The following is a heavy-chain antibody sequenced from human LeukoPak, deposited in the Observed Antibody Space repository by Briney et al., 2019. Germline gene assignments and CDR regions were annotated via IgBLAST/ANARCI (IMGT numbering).Heavy chain of an antibody. J-gene: IGHJ6*03. CDR1: GFTFSDYY. V-gene: IGHV3-11*04. Sequence: GGSLRLSCAASGFTFSDYYMSWIRQAPGKGLEGVSYISSSGSTIYYADSVKGRFTISRDNAKNSLYLQMNSVRAEDTAGYYCARKGGATTYGYYYYYMDVWAKGTTVTISS. CDR2: ISSSGSTI. CDR3: ARKGGATTYGYYYYYMDV. D-gene: IGHD1-26*01.